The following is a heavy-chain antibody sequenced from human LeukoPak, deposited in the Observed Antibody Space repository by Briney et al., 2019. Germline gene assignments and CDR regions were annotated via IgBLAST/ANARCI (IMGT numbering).Heavy chain of an antibody. J-gene: IGHJ4*02. CDR1: GLTFSSYS. CDR2: ISSSSTI. V-gene: IGHV3-48*04. CDR3: ASHREFDF. Sequence: GGSLRLSCAVSGLTFSSYSKNWVRQAPGKGLEWVSYISSSSTIFYADSVKGRFTISRDNAKKSLYLQMNSLRAEDTAVYYCASHREFDFWGQGTLVTVSS. D-gene: IGHD1-26*01.